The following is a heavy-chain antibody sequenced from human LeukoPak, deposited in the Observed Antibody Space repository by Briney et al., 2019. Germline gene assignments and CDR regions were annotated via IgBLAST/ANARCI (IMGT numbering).Heavy chain of an antibody. J-gene: IGHJ6*03. Sequence: PGGSLRLSCAASGFTFNNYGMHWVRQAPGKGLERVALISYDGSYKYYTESVKGRFTISRDNSKNTLYLQMNSLRAEDTAVYYCAKPYYSGSYLSPGDYYYMDVWGKGTTVTISS. CDR2: ISYDGSYK. CDR1: GFTFNNYG. V-gene: IGHV3-30*18. CDR3: AKPYYSGSYLSPGDYYYMDV. D-gene: IGHD1-26*01.